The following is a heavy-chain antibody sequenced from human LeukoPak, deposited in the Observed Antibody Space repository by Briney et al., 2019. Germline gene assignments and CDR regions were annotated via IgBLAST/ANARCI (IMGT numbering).Heavy chain of an antibody. CDR1: GGSISGYY. CDR2: VYYSGST. CDR3: ARVGSSSWYPSDY. Sequence: PSETLSLTCTVSGGSISGYYWSWIRQPPGKGLEWIGYVYYSGSTNYNPSLKSRVTISVDTSKNQFSLKLSSVTAADTAVYYCARVGSSSWYPSDYWGQGTLVTVSS. J-gene: IGHJ4*02. V-gene: IGHV4-59*01. D-gene: IGHD6-13*01.